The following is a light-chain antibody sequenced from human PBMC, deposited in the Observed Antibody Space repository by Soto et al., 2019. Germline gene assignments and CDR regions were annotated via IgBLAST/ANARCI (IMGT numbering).Light chain of an antibody. J-gene: IGLJ7*01. CDR2: EVS. Sequence: QSALTQPASVSGSPGQSITISCTGTSSDVGSYNLVSWYQQHPTKAPKLMIYEVSKRPSGVSNRFSGSKSDNTASLTISGLQAEDEADYYCCSYAGSSSLAVFGGGTQLTVL. CDR1: SSDVGSYNL. V-gene: IGLV2-23*02. CDR3: CSYAGSSSLAV.